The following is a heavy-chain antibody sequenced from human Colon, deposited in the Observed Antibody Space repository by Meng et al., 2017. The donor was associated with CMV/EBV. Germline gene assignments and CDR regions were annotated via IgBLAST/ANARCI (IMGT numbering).Heavy chain of an antibody. Sequence: GESLKISCVFSGLSFNSYAMSWVRQAPGKGLEWVATINSIGDETYYADSVKGRFIVSRDNAKNTLFLQINGLGADDTAVYYCAKNLFVPPAIMSVFAPNDYWGQGTLVTVSS. CDR2: INSIGDET. CDR3: AKNLFVPPAIMSVFAPNDY. CDR1: GLSFNSYA. D-gene: IGHD2-2*02. V-gene: IGHV3-23*01. J-gene: IGHJ4*02.